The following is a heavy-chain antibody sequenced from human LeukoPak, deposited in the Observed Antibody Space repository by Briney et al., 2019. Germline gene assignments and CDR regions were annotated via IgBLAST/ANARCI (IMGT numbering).Heavy chain of an antibody. Sequence: ASVKVSCKASGYTFTGYYMHWVRQAPGQGLEWMGWINPNSGGTKYAQKFQGRVTMTRDTSISTAYMELSRLRSDDTAVYYCARALRPILGGGVPAAKKTTVTTPGYWGQGTLVTISS. V-gene: IGHV1-2*02. J-gene: IGHJ4*02. CDR2: INPNSGGT. CDR1: GYTFTGYY. CDR3: ARALRPILGGGVPAAKKTTVTTPGY. D-gene: IGHD4-17*01.